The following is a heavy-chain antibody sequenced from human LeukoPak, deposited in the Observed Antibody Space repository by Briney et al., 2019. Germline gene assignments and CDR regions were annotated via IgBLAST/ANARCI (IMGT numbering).Heavy chain of an antibody. D-gene: IGHD5-24*01. V-gene: IGHV3-30-3*02. Sequence: PGGSLRLSCAASGFTFSSYAMHWVRQAPGKGLEWVAVISYDGSNKYYADSVKGRFTISRDNSKNTLYLQMNSLRAEDTAVYYCAKSLYGYTPYFWGQGTLVTVSS. CDR1: GFTFSSYA. CDR2: ISYDGSNK. J-gene: IGHJ4*02. CDR3: AKSLYGYTPYF.